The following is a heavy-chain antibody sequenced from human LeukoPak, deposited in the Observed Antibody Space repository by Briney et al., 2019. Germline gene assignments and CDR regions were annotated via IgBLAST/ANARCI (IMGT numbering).Heavy chain of an antibody. Sequence: GASVKVSCTASGGTFSSYAISWVRQAPGQGLEWMGGIIPIFGTANYAQKFQGRVTITADESTSTAYMELSSLRSEDTAVYYCARDPTSYYDFWSGYYIWGQGTLVTVSS. J-gene: IGHJ4*02. CDR2: IIPIFGTA. CDR1: GGTFSSYA. V-gene: IGHV1-69*13. D-gene: IGHD3-3*01. CDR3: ARDPTSYYDFWSGYYI.